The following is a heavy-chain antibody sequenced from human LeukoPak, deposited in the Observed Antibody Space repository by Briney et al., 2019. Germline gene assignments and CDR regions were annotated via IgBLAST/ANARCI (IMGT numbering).Heavy chain of an antibody. J-gene: IGHJ3*02. CDR1: GYTFTSYG. V-gene: IGHV1-18*01. CDR3: AIDSSGLDAFDI. D-gene: IGHD3-22*01. Sequence: AAVKVSCKASGYTFTSYGISWVRQAPGQGLKWMGWISAYNGNTNYAQKLQGRVTMTTDTSTSTAYMELRSLRSDDTAVYYCAIDSSGLDAFDIWGQGTMVTVSS. CDR2: ISAYNGNT.